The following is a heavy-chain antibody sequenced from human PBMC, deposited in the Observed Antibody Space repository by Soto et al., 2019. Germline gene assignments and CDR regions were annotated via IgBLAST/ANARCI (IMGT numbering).Heavy chain of an antibody. D-gene: IGHD3-10*01. CDR2: IDRSGDTI. J-gene: IGHJ4*02. V-gene: IGHV3-11*01. CDR1: GFTFSDYY. CDR3: ATWNYYGSGRPIDF. Sequence: LRLSCAASGFTFSDYYMSWIRQAPGKGLEWVSYIDRSGDTIYYVDSVTGRFTISRDNAKNSLSLQMNSLRAEDTAVYYCATWNYYGSGRPIDFWGQGTLVTVSS.